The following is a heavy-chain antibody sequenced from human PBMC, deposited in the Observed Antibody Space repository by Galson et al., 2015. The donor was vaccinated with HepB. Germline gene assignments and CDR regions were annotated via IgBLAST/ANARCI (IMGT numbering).Heavy chain of an antibody. D-gene: IGHD1-26*01. V-gene: IGHV3-53*01. CDR2: IYSGGGT. J-gene: IGHJ4*02. CDR1: GFTVSSNY. Sequence: SLRLSCAASGFTVSSNYMSWVRQAPGKGLEWVSVIYSGGGTYYADSVKGRFTISRDNSKNTLYLQMNSLRAEDTAVYYCARDQGWEPLRRSEGPYYFDYWGQGTLVIVSS. CDR3: ARDQGWEPLRRSEGPYYFDY.